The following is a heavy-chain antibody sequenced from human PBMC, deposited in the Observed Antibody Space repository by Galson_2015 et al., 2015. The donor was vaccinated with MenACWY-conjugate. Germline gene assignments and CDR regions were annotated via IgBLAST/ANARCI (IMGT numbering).Heavy chain of an antibody. D-gene: IGHD3-3*01. CDR2: IYHSGST. CDR3: ARRGPGSDFWSGYYSFDY. Sequence: ATLSLTCAVSGGSISSSNWWSWVRKPPGKGLEWIGEIYHSGSTNYTPSLKSRGSISEDKSKNQFSLKLSSVTAADTAVYYCARRGPGSDFWSGYYSFDYWGQGTLVTVSS. V-gene: IGHV4-4*02. CDR1: GGSISSSNW. J-gene: IGHJ4*02.